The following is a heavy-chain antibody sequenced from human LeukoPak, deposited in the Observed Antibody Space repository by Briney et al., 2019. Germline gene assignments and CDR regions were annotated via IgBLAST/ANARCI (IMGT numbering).Heavy chain of an antibody. CDR1: GFTFSDYY. Sequence: KPGGSLRLSCAASGFTFSDYYMSWIRQAPGKGLEWVSYISSSGSTIYYADSVKGRFTISRDNSKNTLYLQMNSLRAEDTAVYYCAKWHYDFWSGYPDDAFDIWGQGTMVTVSS. J-gene: IGHJ3*02. D-gene: IGHD3-3*01. V-gene: IGHV3-11*04. CDR2: ISSSGSTI. CDR3: AKWHYDFWSGYPDDAFDI.